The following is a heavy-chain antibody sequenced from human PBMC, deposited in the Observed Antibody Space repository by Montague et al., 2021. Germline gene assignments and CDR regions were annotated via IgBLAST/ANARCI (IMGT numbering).Heavy chain of an antibody. J-gene: IGHJ5*01. D-gene: IGHD2-15*01. CDR2: IYHTGST. CDR3: ARILGYCSGGHCYSNWFDS. Sequence: SETLSLTCAVSGGSIISSNWWSWVRQSPGKGLEWIGEIYHTGSTNYNPSLKSRLTISLDKSTNQVSLNLTSVAAADTAVYYCARILGYCSGGHCYSNWFDSWGQGTLVTVSS. V-gene: IGHV4-4*02. CDR1: GGSIISSNW.